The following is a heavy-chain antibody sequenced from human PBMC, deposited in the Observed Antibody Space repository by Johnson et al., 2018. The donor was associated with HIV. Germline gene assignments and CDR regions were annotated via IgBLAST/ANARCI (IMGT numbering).Heavy chain of an antibody. D-gene: IGHD3-9*01. CDR3: ARRPNDEILTGKGGAFDI. J-gene: IGHJ3*02. V-gene: IGHV3-20*04. Sequence: EVQLVESGGGVVRPGGSLRLSCAASGFTFDDYCMSWVRHAPGKGLEWVSGINWNGGSTGYADSVKGRFTISRANAKNSLYLQMNSLRAEDTALYYCARRPNDEILTGKGGAFDIWGQGTMVTVSS. CDR2: INWNGGST. CDR1: GFTFDDYC.